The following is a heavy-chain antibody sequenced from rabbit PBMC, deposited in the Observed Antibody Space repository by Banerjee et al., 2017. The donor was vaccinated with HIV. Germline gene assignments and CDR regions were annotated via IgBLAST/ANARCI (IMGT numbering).Heavy chain of an antibody. Sequence: QEQLVESGGGLVQPEGSLTLTCTASGFSFSSSYYMCWVRQAPGKGLEWIACIYVGSSDSTYYASWVNGRFTISSHNAQNTLYLQLNSLTAADTATYFCARGAGIHYADLWGQGTLVTVS. CDR3: ARGAGIHYADL. CDR1: GFSFSSSYY. CDR2: IYVGSSDST. J-gene: IGHJ3*01. V-gene: IGHV1S45*01. D-gene: IGHD4-2*01.